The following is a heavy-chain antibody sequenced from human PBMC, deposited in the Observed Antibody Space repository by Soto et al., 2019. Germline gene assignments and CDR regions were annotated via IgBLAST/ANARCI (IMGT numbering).Heavy chain of an antibody. D-gene: IGHD1-1*01. V-gene: IGHV3-48*01. CDR3: ARDRVTGYDAFDF. CDR2: ISSSSSTI. Sequence: PGGSLRLSCAASGFTFSSYSMNWVRQAPWKGLEWVSYISSSSSTIYYADSVKGRFTISRDNAKNSLYLQMNSLRAEDTAVYYFARDRVTGYDAFDFWGQGTMVTVSS. CDR1: GFTFSSYS. J-gene: IGHJ3*01.